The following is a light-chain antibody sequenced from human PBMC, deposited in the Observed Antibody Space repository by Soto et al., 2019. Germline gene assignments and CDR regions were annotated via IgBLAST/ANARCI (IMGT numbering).Light chain of an antibody. Sequence: QSALTQPPSASGTPGQRVTISCSGSSSNIGINLVYWYQQLPGTAPKLVMSRHNQRPSGVPDRFSGSKSGTSASLAISGLQSEDEADYYCAAWDDRLIGVVFGGGTKLTVL. J-gene: IGLJ2*01. CDR3: AAWDDRLIGVV. CDR2: RHN. V-gene: IGLV1-47*02. CDR1: SSNIGINL.